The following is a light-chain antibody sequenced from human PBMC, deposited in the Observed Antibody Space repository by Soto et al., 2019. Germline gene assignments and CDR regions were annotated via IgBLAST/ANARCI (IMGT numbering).Light chain of an antibody. CDR1: SSNIGSNT. V-gene: IGLV1-44*01. CDR3: AAWDDSLNGVV. J-gene: IGLJ3*02. CDR2: CNN. Sequence: QSVLTQPPSASGTPGQRVTISCSGSSSNIGSNTVNWYQQLPGTAPKLLIYCNNQRPSGVPDRFSGSKSGTSASLAISGLQSEDEADCYCAAWDDSLNGVVFGGGTQLTVL.